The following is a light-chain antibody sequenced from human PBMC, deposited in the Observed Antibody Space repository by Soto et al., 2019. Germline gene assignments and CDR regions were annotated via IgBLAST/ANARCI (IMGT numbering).Light chain of an antibody. CDR2: WAS. CDR3: QKYYYTPLT. J-gene: IGKJ1*01. Sequence: DIVMTQSPDSLAVSLGERATIKCESSQSVLYSSNNKNYLAWYQQKPGQPPKLLIYWASTRQSGVPDRFSGSGSGTDFTLTISSLQAEDVAVYYCQKYYYTPLTFGQGTKVEIK. V-gene: IGKV4-1*01. CDR1: QSVLYSSNNKNY.